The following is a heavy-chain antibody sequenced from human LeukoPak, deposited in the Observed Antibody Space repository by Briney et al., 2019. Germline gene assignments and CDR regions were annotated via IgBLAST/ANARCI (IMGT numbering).Heavy chain of an antibody. CDR3: AREGVDTAWGVIKDFDY. D-gene: IGHD5-18*01. Sequence: GGSLRLSCAASGFTFSSYWMSWVRRAPGKGLEWVANIKQDGSEKYYVDSVKGRFTISRDNAKNSLYLQMNSLRAEDTAVYYCAREGVDTAWGVIKDFDYWGQGTLVTVSS. CDR1: GFTFSSYW. J-gene: IGHJ4*02. V-gene: IGHV3-7*01. CDR2: IKQDGSEK.